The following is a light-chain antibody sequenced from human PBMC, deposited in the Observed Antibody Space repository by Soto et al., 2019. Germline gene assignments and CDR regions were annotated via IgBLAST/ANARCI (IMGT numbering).Light chain of an antibody. CDR3: QQGHNWPLT. V-gene: IGKV3-15*01. CDR1: QSISTE. J-gene: IGKJ2*01. CDR2: SAS. Sequence: EIAMTQSPATLSVSPGERATLSCRASQSISTELAWYQRIPGQPPRLLIYSASTRATGVPARFTGSGSGSEFTLTISGLQSEDFAIYYCQQGHNWPLTFGQGTRLEI.